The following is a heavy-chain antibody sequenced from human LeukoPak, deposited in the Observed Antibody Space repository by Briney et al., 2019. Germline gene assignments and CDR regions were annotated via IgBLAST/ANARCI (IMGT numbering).Heavy chain of an antibody. V-gene: IGHV1-69*13. D-gene: IGHD1-26*01. CDR2: IIPIFGTA. J-gene: IGHJ3*02. CDR3: ARGGGSYLDAFDI. CDR1: GGTFSGYA. Sequence: ASVKVSCKASGGTFSGYAISWVRQAPGQGLEWMGGIIPIFGTANYAQKFQGRVTITADESTSTAYMELSSLRSEDTAVYYCARGGGSYLDAFDIWGQGTMVTVSS.